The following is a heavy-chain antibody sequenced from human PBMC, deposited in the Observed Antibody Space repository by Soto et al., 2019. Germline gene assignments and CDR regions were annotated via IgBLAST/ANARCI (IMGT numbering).Heavy chain of an antibody. CDR1: GFTFSSYW. CDR2: IKQDGSEK. V-gene: IGHV3-7*01. D-gene: IGHD1-26*01. CDR3: ARLVGATLYYYYGMDV. Sequence: HPGGSLRLSCAASGFTFSSYWMSWVRQAPGKGLEWVANIKQDGSEKYYVDSVKGRFTISRDNAKNSLYLQMNSLRAEDTAVYYCARLVGATLYYYYGMDVWGQGTTVTVSS. J-gene: IGHJ6*02.